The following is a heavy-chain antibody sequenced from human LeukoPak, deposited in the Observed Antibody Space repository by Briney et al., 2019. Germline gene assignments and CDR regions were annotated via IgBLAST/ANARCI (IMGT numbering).Heavy chain of an antibody. CDR1: GFTVSNNY. CDR3: ARGQWSDY. D-gene: IGHD6-19*01. Sequence: GGSLRLSCAASGFTVSNNYMSWVRQAPGKGLKWVSVIYSGGSTYYADSVKGRFTISRDNSKNTLFLQMNNLRAEDTAAYYCARGQWSDYWGRGTLVTVSS. V-gene: IGHV3-53*01. CDR2: IYSGGST. J-gene: IGHJ4*02.